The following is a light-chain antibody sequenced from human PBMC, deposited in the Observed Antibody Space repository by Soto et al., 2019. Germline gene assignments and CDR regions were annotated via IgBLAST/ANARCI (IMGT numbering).Light chain of an antibody. V-gene: IGLV1-47*01. Sequence: QSVLTQPPSASGTPGQRFTISCSGSSSNIGSNYVYWYQQLPGTAPKLLIYRNNQRPSGVPDRFSGSKSGTSASLAISGLRSEDEADYYCAAWDDSLSVFWVFGGGTKLTVL. CDR1: SSNIGSNY. CDR2: RNN. CDR3: AAWDDSLSVFWV. J-gene: IGLJ3*02.